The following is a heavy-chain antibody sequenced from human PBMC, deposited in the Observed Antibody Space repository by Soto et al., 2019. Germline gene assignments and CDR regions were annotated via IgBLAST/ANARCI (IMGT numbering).Heavy chain of an antibody. CDR1: GGTFYTYT. Sequence: QVQLVQSGAEVRKPGSSVQVSCKASGGTFYTYTFSWVRQAPGQGLEWMGSITPIYPTTNYAEKFQGRLTVTADGSTNTAYMELKSLTSEDTAVYYCARIPRYSFPTSDDLDSWGQGPLVTVSS. J-gene: IGHJ4*02. CDR3: ARIPRYSFPTSDDLDS. V-gene: IGHV1-69*15. CDR2: ITPIYPTT. D-gene: IGHD5-18*01.